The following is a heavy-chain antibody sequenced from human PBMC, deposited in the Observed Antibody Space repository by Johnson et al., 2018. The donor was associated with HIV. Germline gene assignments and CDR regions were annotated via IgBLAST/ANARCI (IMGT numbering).Heavy chain of an antibody. J-gene: IGHJ3*02. CDR2: ISGSGGST. CDR1: GFSFSSYA. Sequence: VQLVESGGGVVQPGRSLRLSCAASGFSFSSYAFHWVRQAPAKGLEWVAAISGSGGSTYYADSVKGRFTISRDNSKNTRYLKMGSLRAEDMAVYYCARDEPTDDAFAIWGQGTMVTVSS. V-gene: IGHV3-64*07. CDR3: ARDEPTDDAFAI.